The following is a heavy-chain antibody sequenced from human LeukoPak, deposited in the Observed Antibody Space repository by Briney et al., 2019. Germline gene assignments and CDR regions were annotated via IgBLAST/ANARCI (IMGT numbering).Heavy chain of an antibody. D-gene: IGHD3-10*01. V-gene: IGHV4-34*01. J-gene: IGHJ4*02. CDR1: GGSFSGYY. Sequence: PSETLSLTCAVYGGSFSGYYWSWIRQPPGKGLEWIGEIDQSGSTNYNPSLKSRVTITIDTSKNQFSLKLNSVTAADTAVYYCAINDGSGSYYKSDYWGQGTLVTVSS. CDR2: IDQSGST. CDR3: AINDGSGSYYKSDY.